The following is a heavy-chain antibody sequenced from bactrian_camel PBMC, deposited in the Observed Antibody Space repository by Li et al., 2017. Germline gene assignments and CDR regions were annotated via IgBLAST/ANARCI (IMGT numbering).Heavy chain of an antibody. V-gene: IGHV3-3*01. CDR2: ITTRGGNT. CDR3: AADVGSMSGNCQPNY. D-gene: IGHD6*01. J-gene: IGHJ4*01. Sequence: HVQLVESGGGSVQAGGSLRLSCVSSSRTTCLAWFRQAPGNEREWVGTITTRGGNTVYADSVKGRFTISQDDAKNTVYLQMNNLKPEDTAMYYCAADVGSMSGNCQPNYWGQGTQVTVS. CDR1: SRTTCL.